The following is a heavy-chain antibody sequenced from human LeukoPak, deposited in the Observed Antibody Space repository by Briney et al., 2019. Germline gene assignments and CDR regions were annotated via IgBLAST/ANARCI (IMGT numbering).Heavy chain of an antibody. V-gene: IGHV3-23*01. Sequence: GGSLRLSCAVSGITLSNYGMSWGRQAPGKGLEWFAGISGSGGGTNYADYVKGRFTISRENSKNTLYLQMNSLRAEDTAVYYCAKSPPTTVTTFDYWGQGTLVTVSS. CDR2: ISGSGGGT. CDR3: AKSPPTTVTTFDY. D-gene: IGHD4-17*01. J-gene: IGHJ4*02. CDR1: GITLSNYG.